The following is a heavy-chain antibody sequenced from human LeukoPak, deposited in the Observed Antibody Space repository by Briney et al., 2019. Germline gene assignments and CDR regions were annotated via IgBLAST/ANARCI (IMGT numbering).Heavy chain of an antibody. V-gene: IGHV4-59*01. CDR1: GGSISSYY. Sequence: PSETLSLTCTVSGGSISSYYWSWIRQPPGKGLEWVGYIYYSGSTNYNPSLKSRVTISVDTSKNQFSLKLSSVTAADTAVYYCARDAYYYDSSGYFRGYLFWGQGTMVTVSS. D-gene: IGHD3-22*01. CDR2: IYYSGST. CDR3: ARDAYYYDSSGYFRGYLF. J-gene: IGHJ3*01.